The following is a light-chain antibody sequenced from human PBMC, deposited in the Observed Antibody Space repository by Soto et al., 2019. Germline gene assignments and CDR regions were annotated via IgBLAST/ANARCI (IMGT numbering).Light chain of an antibody. CDR2: EVR. Sequence: QSVLTQPASVSGSPGQSITISCTRTSSDVGGYNYVSWYQQHPGKAPKLMIYEVRNRPSGVYNRFSGYQSGNTAYLNISGLQAADEADYYCRSYTSSSTYVFGTGTKVTVL. V-gene: IGLV2-14*01. J-gene: IGLJ1*01. CDR1: SSDVGGYNY. CDR3: RSYTSSSTYV.